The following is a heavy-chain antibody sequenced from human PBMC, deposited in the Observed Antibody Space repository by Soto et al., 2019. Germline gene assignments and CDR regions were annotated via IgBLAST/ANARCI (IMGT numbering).Heavy chain of an antibody. D-gene: IGHD3-16*02. CDR1: GFTFSSYG. V-gene: IGHV3-30*03. J-gene: IGHJ4*02. CDR2: ISYDGSNK. CDR3: ATPPTFGGVIAPD. Sequence: ESGGCVVQPGRSLRLSCAASGFTFSSYGMHWVRQAPGKGLEWVAVISYDGSNKYYADSVKGRFTISRDNSKNTLYLQMNSLRAEDTAVYYCATPPTFGGVIAPDWGQGTLVTVSS.